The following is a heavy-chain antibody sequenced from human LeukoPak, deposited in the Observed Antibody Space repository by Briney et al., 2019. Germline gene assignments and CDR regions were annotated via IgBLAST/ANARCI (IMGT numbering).Heavy chain of an antibody. CDR3: AKDGFVPPPHISSSGRPYFFDY. CDR2: ISSSSSYI. V-gene: IGHV3-21*04. CDR1: GFTFSSYG. Sequence: PGGSLRLSCAASGFTFSSYGMSWVRQAPGKGLEWVSSISSSSSYIYYADSVKGRFTISRDNAKNSLYLQMNSQRAEDTAVYFCAKDGFVPPPHISSSGRPYFFDYWGQGTLVTVSS. D-gene: IGHD6-13*01. J-gene: IGHJ4*02.